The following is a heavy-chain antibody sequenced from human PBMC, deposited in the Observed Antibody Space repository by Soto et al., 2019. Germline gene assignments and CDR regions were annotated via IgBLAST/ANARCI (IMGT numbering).Heavy chain of an antibody. Sequence: DVQLVESGGGLVQPGGSLRLSCGPSGFIFRKYWMSWVRQFPGKGLEWVANIKEDGSDKYYGDSVKVRVSIPRDNAKNSLFLQMNSLRAEDTAVYYGATTLTTSAEYVQYWGQGTLVTVSS. CDR1: GFIFRKYW. J-gene: IGHJ1*01. V-gene: IGHV3-7*01. CDR2: IKEDGSDK. CDR3: ATTLTTSAEYVQY. D-gene: IGHD3-16*01.